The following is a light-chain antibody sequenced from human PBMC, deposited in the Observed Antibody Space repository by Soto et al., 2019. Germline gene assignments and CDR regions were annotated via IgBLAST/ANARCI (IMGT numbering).Light chain of an antibody. CDR2: DAS. J-gene: IGKJ4*01. CDR1: QDISNY. CDR3: QQRLT. Sequence: DIQMTQSPSSLSASVGDRVTITCQASQDISNYLNWYQQKPGKAPKLLIYDASNLETGVPSRFSGSGSGTDFTFTISSLQPEDIATYYCQQRLTFGGGTKVEIK. V-gene: IGKV1-33*01.